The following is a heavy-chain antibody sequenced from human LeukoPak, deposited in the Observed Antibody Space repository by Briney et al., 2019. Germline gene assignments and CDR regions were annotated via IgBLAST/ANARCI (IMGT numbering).Heavy chain of an antibody. Sequence: SETLSLTCTVSGGSISSSSYYWGWIRQPPGKGLEWIGEIYHSGSTNYNPSLKSRVTISVDKSKNQFSLKLSSVTAADTAVYYCARLYWSGYYTDYWGQGTLVTVSS. CDR3: ARLYWSGYYTDY. CDR2: IYHSGST. D-gene: IGHD3-3*01. V-gene: IGHV4-39*01. J-gene: IGHJ4*02. CDR1: GGSISSSSYY.